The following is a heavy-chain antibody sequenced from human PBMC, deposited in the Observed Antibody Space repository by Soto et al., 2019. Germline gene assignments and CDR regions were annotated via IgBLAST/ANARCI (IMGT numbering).Heavy chain of an antibody. V-gene: IGHV1-18*01. CDR2: VRAYNGDT. D-gene: IGHD3-10*01. J-gene: IGHJ6*02. CDR3: VRAGAAPYYYYGLDV. CDR1: GYTFTIYG. Sequence: ASVKVSCKASGYTFTIYGINWVRQAPGQGLEWMGWVRAYNGDTNYAQKFQTRVTMTTDKSTDTAYMDLRSLTSDDTAIYYCVRAGAAPYYYYGLDVWGQGTTVTVSS.